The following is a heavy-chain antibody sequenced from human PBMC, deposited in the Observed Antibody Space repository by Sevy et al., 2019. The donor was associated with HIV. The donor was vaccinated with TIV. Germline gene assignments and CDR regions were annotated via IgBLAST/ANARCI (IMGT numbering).Heavy chain of an antibody. CDR2: ISGSGTRT. D-gene: IGHD3-22*01. CDR1: GFSFDSYG. J-gene: IGHJ6*03. CDR3: AKGGGGHYDPDEIGYYFYYYNMDV. Sequence: GVSLRLSCAVSGFSFDSYGMTWVRQAPGKGLEWVSGISGSGTRTYYADSVKGRFIISRDNSKNTLYLQMNSLRSEDQAIYYLAKGGGGHYDPDEIGYYFYYYNMDVWGKGTTVTVSS. V-gene: IGHV3-23*01.